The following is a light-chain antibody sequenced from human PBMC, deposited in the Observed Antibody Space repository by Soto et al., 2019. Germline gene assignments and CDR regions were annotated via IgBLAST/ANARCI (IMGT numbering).Light chain of an antibody. CDR2: GAS. V-gene: IGKV3-15*01. CDR3: QQYNIWPPVT. J-gene: IGKJ5*01. Sequence: EIVMTQSPATLSVSPGERATLSCRASQSVSSNLDWYHQKPGQAPRLLIYGASTRATDIQASFSGSGSGTEFTLTISSLQSEDFAVCHCQQYNIWPPVTFGQGTRLEIK. CDR1: QSVSSN.